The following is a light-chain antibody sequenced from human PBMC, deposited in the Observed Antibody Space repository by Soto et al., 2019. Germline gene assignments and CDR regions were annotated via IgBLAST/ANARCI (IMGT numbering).Light chain of an antibody. CDR2: AAS. Sequence: DIQMTQSPSSLSASVGDRVTITCRASQGITNYLAWYQQKPGKVPKLLIYAASTLQSGVPSRFSGSGSGTDFTLSISSLQPEDVATYFCQKYNSAPLTFGPGTNVDIK. V-gene: IGKV1-27*01. CDR1: QGITNY. CDR3: QKYNSAPLT. J-gene: IGKJ3*01.